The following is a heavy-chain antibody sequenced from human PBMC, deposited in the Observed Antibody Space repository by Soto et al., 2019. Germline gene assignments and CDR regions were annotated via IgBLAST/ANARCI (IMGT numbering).Heavy chain of an antibody. CDR2: IYHSGST. CDR1: GGSISSSNW. J-gene: IGHJ4*02. CDR3: ARGDGAAAEIDF. Sequence: QVQLQESGPGLVKPSGTLPLTCAVSGGSISSSNWWTWVRQPPGKGLEWIGEIYHSGSTNYNPSLKSRVTMSVDKSKNQCSLRLSSVTAADTAVYYCARGDGAAAEIDFWGQGTLVTVSS. D-gene: IGHD6-13*01. V-gene: IGHV4-4*02.